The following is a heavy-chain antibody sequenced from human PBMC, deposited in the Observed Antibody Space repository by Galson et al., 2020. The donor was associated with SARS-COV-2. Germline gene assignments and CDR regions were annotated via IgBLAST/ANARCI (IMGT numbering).Heavy chain of an antibody. V-gene: IGHV1-24*01. D-gene: IGHD3-16*01. J-gene: IGHJ5*02. Sequence: ASVKVSCKVSGYTLTELSMHWVRQAPGKGLEWMGGFDPEDGETLYAQKFQGRVTMTEDTSTDTAYMELSSLRSEDTAVYYCATSSQFTSPGWFDPWGQGTLVTVSS. CDR2: FDPEDGET. CDR3: ATSSQFTSPGWFDP. CDR1: GYTLTELS.